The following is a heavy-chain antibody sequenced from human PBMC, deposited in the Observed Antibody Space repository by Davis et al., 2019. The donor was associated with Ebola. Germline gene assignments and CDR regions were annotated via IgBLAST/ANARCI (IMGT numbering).Heavy chain of an antibody. CDR1: GGSISSGGYY. V-gene: IGHV4-31*03. CDR2: IYYSGST. Sequence: PSETLSLTCTVSGGSISSGGYYWSWIRQHPGKGLEWIGYIYYSGSTYYNPSLKRRVTISVDTSKNQFSLKLSSVTAADTAVYYCARLKGVNMIGRVSAFDIWGQGTMVTVSS. J-gene: IGHJ3*02. D-gene: IGHD3-22*01. CDR3: ARLKGVNMIGRVSAFDI.